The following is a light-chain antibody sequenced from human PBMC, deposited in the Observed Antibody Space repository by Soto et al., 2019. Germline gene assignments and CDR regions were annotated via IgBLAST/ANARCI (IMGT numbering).Light chain of an antibody. J-gene: IGKJ1*01. V-gene: IGKV3-15*01. Sequence: EIVMTQSPATLSVSPGGRATLSCRASQSISDTLAWYQQKPGQAPRLLIYGASARATTFPARFSGSGSGTDFTLTISSLQPEDFATYYCQQSYSTPRTFGQGTKVDNK. CDR1: QSISDT. CDR3: QQSYSTPRT. CDR2: GAS.